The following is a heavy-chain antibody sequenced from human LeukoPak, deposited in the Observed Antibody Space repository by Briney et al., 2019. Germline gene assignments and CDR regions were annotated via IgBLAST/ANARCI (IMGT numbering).Heavy chain of an antibody. Sequence: GGSLRLSCAASGFSFSSYLMSWVRQAPGKGLDWVSAISGSGGSTYYADSVKGRFTISRDNSKNTPYLQMNSLRAEDTAVYYCAKLSGYDWDGFDYWGQGTLVTVSS. J-gene: IGHJ4*02. CDR3: AKLSGYDWDGFDY. CDR2: ISGSGGST. D-gene: IGHD5-12*01. CDR1: GFSFSSYL. V-gene: IGHV3-23*01.